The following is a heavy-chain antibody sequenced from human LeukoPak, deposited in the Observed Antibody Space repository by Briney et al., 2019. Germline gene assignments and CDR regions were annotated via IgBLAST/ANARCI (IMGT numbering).Heavy chain of an antibody. CDR1: GYTLTELS. V-gene: IGHV1-24*01. D-gene: IGHD3-22*01. CDR3: AIAMIVVPNFVY. Sequence: ASVKVSCKVSGYTLTELSMHWVRQAPGKGLEWMGSFDPEDGETIYAQKFQGRVTMTEDTSTDTAYMELSSLRSEDTAVYYCAIAMIVVPNFVYWGQGTLVTVSS. CDR2: FDPEDGET. J-gene: IGHJ4*02.